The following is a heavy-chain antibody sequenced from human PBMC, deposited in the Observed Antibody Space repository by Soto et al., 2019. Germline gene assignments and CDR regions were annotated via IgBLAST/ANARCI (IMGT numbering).Heavy chain of an antibody. Sequence: GGSLRLSCAASGFTFSSYEMNWVRQAPGKGLEWVSYISSSGSTIYYADSVKGRFTISRDNAKNSLYLQMNSLRAEDTAVYYCARADVPRYDFWSGYYNYYYYYRMGVWGQGTTVTVS. J-gene: IGHJ6*02. CDR3: ARADVPRYDFWSGYYNYYYYYRMGV. CDR2: ISSSGSTI. CDR1: GFTFSSYE. V-gene: IGHV3-48*03. D-gene: IGHD3-3*01.